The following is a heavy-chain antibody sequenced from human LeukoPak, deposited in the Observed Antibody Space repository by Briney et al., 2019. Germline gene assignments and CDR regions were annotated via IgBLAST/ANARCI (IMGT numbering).Heavy chain of an antibody. CDR3: ARDRVVVVAATLSSYFGMDV. J-gene: IGHJ6*04. D-gene: IGHD2-15*01. Sequence: SETLSLTCTVSGGSMSSYYWSWIRQPPGKGLEWIGYINYSGSTNYSPSLKSRVTISLDTSKSQFSLKLNSVTAADTAVYYCARDRVVVVAATLSSYFGMDVWGKGTTVTVSS. CDR1: GGSMSSYY. V-gene: IGHV4-59*01. CDR2: INYSGST.